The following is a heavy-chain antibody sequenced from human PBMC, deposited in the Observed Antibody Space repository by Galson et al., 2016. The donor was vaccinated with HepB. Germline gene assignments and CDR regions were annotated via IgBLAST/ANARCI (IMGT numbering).Heavy chain of an antibody. V-gene: IGHV4-34*01. CDR2: VNHLGGA. CDR1: GGSLTNAY. CDR3: ARDPGARNGMNV. D-gene: IGHD3-10*01. Sequence: SETLSLTCDVFGGSLTNAYWTWIRQPPGKGLEWIGEVNHLGGATYNPSLKGRGTLSVDMSKSQFSLRLTSVTAADTAVYYCARDPGARNGMNVWGQGTTVTVSS. J-gene: IGHJ6*02.